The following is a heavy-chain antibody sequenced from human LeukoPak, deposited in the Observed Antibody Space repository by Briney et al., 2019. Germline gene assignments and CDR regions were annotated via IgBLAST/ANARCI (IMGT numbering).Heavy chain of an antibody. CDR2: ITGSGLST. V-gene: IGHV3-23*01. D-gene: IGHD2-15*01. CDR1: GFTFSSYA. CDR3: AKERGVVAAAPDY. J-gene: IGHJ4*02. Sequence: GGSLRLSCAASGFTFSSYALSWVRQAPGKGLEWVSGITGSGLSTYYADSVKGRFTISRDNSKNTLYLQINSLRAEDTAVYYCAKERGVVAAAPDYWGQGTLVTVSS.